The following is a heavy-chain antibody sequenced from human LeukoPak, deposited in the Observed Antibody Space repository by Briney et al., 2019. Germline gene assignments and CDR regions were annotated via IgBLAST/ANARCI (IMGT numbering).Heavy chain of an antibody. D-gene: IGHD3-10*01. Sequence: GGSLRLSCAASGFTFSRYAMSWVRQAPGKGLEWVSSISGSGGNTYYADSVKGRFTISRDNSKNTLNLQMTSLRAEDTAVYYCVPSGANWFDPWGQGTLVTVSS. CDR1: GFTFSRYA. J-gene: IGHJ5*02. CDR3: VPSGANWFDP. V-gene: IGHV3-23*01. CDR2: ISGSGGNT.